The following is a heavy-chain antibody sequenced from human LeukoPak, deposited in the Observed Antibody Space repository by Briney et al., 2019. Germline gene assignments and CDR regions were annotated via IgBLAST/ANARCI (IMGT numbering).Heavy chain of an antibody. CDR3: ARVTFNYYGSGDAFDM. V-gene: IGHV3-66*01. CDR2: IYSDGRT. CDR1: GLTVSSNY. Sequence: GGSLRLSCADSGLTVSSNYMSWVRQAPGKGLEWVSVIYSDGRTYYADSVKARFTISRDNSKNMLYLQMNSLRAEDTAVYYCARVTFNYYGSGDAFDMWGQGTMVTVSS. D-gene: IGHD3-10*01. J-gene: IGHJ3*02.